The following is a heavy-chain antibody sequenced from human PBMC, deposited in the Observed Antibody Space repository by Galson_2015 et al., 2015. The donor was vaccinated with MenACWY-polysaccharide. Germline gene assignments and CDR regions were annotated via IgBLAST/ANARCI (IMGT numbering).Heavy chain of an antibody. V-gene: IGHV3-11*01. J-gene: IGHJ4*02. CDR3: ARDAGCARSSLFDN. Sequence: SLRLSCAASGFTFSDSYMHWIRQAPGKGLEWVSYISDSGSAIYFADSVKGRFIISRDNAKNSLYLQMNSLRAEDTAVYYCARDAGCARSSLFDNWSQGVLVTVSS. D-gene: IGHD6-6*01. CDR2: ISDSGSAI. CDR1: GFTFSDSY.